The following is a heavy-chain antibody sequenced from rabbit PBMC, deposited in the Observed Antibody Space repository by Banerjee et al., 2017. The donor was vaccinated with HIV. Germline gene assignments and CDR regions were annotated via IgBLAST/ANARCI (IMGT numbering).Heavy chain of an antibody. CDR2: IYAGSSGST. V-gene: IGHV1S40*01. D-gene: IGHD1-1*01. J-gene: IGHJ4*01. Sequence: QSLEESGGDLVKPGASLTLTCTASGFDFSSNVMCWVRQAPGKGLEWIACIYAGSSGSTYYASWAKGRFTISKTSSTTVTLQMTSLTAADTATYFCARDSYVISGACFDLWGQGTLVTVS. CDR1: GFDFSSNV. CDR3: ARDSYVISGACFDL.